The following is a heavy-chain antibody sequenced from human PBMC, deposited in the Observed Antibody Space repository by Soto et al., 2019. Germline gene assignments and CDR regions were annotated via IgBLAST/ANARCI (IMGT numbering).Heavy chain of an antibody. CDR2: IIPIFGTA. D-gene: IGHD4-17*01. Sequence: SVKVSCKASGGTFSSYAISWVRQAPGHGLEWMGGIIPIFGTANYAQKFQGRVTTTADESTSTAYMELSSLRSEDTAVYYCARDTYYGEYYYGMDVWGQGTTVTVSS. CDR3: ARDTYYGEYYYGMDV. J-gene: IGHJ6*02. CDR1: GGTFSSYA. V-gene: IGHV1-69*13.